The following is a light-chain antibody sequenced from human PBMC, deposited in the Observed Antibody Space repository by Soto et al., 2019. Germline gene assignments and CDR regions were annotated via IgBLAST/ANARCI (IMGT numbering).Light chain of an antibody. CDR2: GAS. CDR1: QSVSNK. CDR3: QQYNNWPYT. Sequence: EIVMKQSPANLSVSPGERATLSCRARQSVSNKLAWYQQKPGQAPRLLIYGASTRATGIPARFSGSGSGTEFTLTISSLQSGDFAVYYCQQYNNWPYTLGQGTKLEIK. J-gene: IGKJ2*01. V-gene: IGKV3-15*01.